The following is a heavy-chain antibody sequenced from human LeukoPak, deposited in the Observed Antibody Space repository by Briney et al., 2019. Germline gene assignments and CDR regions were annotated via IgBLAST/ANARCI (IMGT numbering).Heavy chain of an antibody. V-gene: IGHV4-34*01. CDR1: GGSFSDYY. Sequence: SETLSLTCAVYGGSFSDYYWTWIRQPPGKGLEWIGEINHSGSPNNNPSLKSRVSISFDTSKNQFSLKLSSVTAADTAVYYCARNDILTGYTPWGQGTLVTVSS. J-gene: IGHJ5*02. CDR2: INHSGSP. D-gene: IGHD3-9*01. CDR3: ARNDILTGYTP.